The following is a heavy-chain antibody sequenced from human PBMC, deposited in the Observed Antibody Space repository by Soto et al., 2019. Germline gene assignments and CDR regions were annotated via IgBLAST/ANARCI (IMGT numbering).Heavy chain of an antibody. V-gene: IGHV4-34*01. CDR3: ARGFTTGIAAAAVAYFDY. D-gene: IGHD6-13*01. CDR1: GGSFSGYY. Sequence: QVQLQQWGAGLLKPSATLSLTCAVYGGSFSGYYWSWIRQPPGKGLEWIGEINHSGSTNYNPSLKSQVTISVDTSKNQYSPKQSSVTAADTAVYYCARGFTTGIAAAAVAYFDYWGQGTLVTVSS. J-gene: IGHJ4*02. CDR2: INHSGST.